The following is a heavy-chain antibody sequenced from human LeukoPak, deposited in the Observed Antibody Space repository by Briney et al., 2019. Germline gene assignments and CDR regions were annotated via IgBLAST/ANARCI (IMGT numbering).Heavy chain of an antibody. J-gene: IGHJ4*02. CDR2: ISGSGGST. CDR1: GFTFSSYA. V-gene: IGHV3-23*01. Sequence: PGGSLRLSCAASGFTFSSYAMSWVRQAPGKGLEWVSAISGSGGSTYYADSVKGRFTIPRDNSKNTLYLQMNSLRAEDTAVYYCAKDSDYDFWSGYCFDYWGQGTLVTVSS. CDR3: AKDSDYDFWSGYCFDY. D-gene: IGHD3-3*01.